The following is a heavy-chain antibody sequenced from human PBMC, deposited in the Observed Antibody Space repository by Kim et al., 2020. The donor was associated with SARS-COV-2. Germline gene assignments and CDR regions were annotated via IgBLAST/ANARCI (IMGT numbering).Heavy chain of an antibody. J-gene: IGHJ6*02. V-gene: IGHV3-74*01. CDR1: GFTFSSYW. CDR2: NNNDGSGT. Sequence: GGSLRLSCAASGFTFSSYWMHWVRQAPGKGLVWVSRNNNDGSGTSYADSVKGRFTISRDNAKNTLYLQMNRLRVEDTAVYYCVRGSGNYGYGMGVWGQGTTVTVSS. D-gene: IGHD3-3*01. CDR3: VRGSGNYGYGMGV.